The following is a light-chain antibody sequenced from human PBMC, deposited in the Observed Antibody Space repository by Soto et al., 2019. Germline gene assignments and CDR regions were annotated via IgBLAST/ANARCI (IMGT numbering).Light chain of an antibody. J-gene: IGKJ1*01. CDR1: QSVGTN. CDR2: RAS. CDR3: QQSYSSPWT. V-gene: IGKV1-39*01. Sequence: DIQMTQSPSSLSESVGDRVTISCRSSQSVGTNLNWYQQKPGTAPRLLISRASTVRSGVPPRFSGSGSGRDFPLTISSLRPEDIGTYFCQQSYSSPWTFGPGTRVEI.